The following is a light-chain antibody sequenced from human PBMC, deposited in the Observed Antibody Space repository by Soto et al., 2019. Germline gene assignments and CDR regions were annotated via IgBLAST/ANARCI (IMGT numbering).Light chain of an antibody. CDR1: QSISSY. J-gene: IGKJ1*01. CDR3: QQYNYSGT. Sequence: DIQMTQSPSSLSASVVDRVTITCRASQSISSYLNWYQQKPGKAPKLLIYAASSLQSGVPSRFSGSGSGTDFTLTISSLQPDDFATYYCQQYNYSGTFGQGTKVDIK. CDR2: AAS. V-gene: IGKV1-39*01.